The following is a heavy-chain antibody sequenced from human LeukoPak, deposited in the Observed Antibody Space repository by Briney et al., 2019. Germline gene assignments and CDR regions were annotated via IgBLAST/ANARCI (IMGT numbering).Heavy chain of an antibody. CDR1: GYTFTSYG. Sequence: ASVKVSCKASGYTFTSYGISRVRQAPGQGLEWMGWISAYNGNTNYAQKLQGRVTVTTDTSTSTAYMELRSLRSDDTAVYYCAREGSSSFYYYYYYMDVWGKGTTVTVSS. V-gene: IGHV1-18*01. CDR3: AREGSSSFYYYYYYMDV. CDR2: ISAYNGNT. D-gene: IGHD6-13*01. J-gene: IGHJ6*03.